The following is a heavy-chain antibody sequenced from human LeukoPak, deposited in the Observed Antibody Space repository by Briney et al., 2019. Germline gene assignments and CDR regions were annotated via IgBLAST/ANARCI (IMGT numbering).Heavy chain of an antibody. Sequence: GGSLRLSCAASGFTFDDYGMDWVRQAPRKGLEWVSGIVWNGGSTNYADSVKGRFTISRDNAKNSLYLQMNSLRVEDTAFYYCVRDSPKTAGTYNWFDTWGRGTLVTVSS. CDR2: IVWNGGST. CDR3: VRDSPKTAGTYNWFDT. V-gene: IGHV3-20*04. J-gene: IGHJ5*02. D-gene: IGHD2-21*02. CDR1: GFTFDDYG.